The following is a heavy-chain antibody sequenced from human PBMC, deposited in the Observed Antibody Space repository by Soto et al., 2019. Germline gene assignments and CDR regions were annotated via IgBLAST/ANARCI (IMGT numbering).Heavy chain of an antibody. CDR3: ASYSSGAAVDY. J-gene: IGHJ4*02. D-gene: IGHD2-21*01. Sequence: SETLSLTCTVSGGSISSSSDYWGWIRQPPGKGLEWIGSIYYSGSTYYNPSLKSRVTISVDTSKNQFSLKLSSVTAADTAVYYCASYSSGAAVDYWGQGTPVTVSS. V-gene: IGHV4-39*01. CDR1: GGSISSSSDY. CDR2: IYYSGST.